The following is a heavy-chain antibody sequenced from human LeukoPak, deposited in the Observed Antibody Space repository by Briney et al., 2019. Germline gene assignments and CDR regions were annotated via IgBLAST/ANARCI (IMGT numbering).Heavy chain of an antibody. CDR3: ARDQSEIADLDY. J-gene: IGHJ4*02. CDR1: GYTFTIYA. V-gene: IGHV1-2*02. D-gene: IGHD5-24*01. Sequence: ASVKVSCKASGYTFTIYAMHWVRQAPGQGLEWMGWINPNSGGTNYAQKFQGRVTMTRDTSISTAYMELSRLRSDDTAVYYCARDQSEIADLDYWGQGTLVTVSS. CDR2: INPNSGGT.